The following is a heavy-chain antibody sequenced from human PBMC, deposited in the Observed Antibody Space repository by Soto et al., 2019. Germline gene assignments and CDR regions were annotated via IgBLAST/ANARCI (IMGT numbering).Heavy chain of an antibody. CDR3: AKDPEADGYNQGFPDY. CDR1: GFTFSSYG. Sequence: GGSLRLSCAASGFTFSSYGMHWVRQAPGKGLEWVAVISYDGSNKYYADSVKGRFTISRDNSKNTLYLQMNSLRAEDTAVYYCAKDPEADGYNQGFPDYWGQGTLVTVSS. V-gene: IGHV3-30*18. J-gene: IGHJ4*02. CDR2: ISYDGSNK. D-gene: IGHD5-12*01.